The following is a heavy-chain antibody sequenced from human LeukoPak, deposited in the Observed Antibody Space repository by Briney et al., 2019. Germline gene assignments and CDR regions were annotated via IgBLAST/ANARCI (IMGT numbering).Heavy chain of an antibody. Sequence: GESLQISCEASGSSFTTYWIGWVRQLPGKGLEWMGIIYPGDSDTRYSPSFRGQVTISADKSISTAYLQWSSLKASDTAMYYCARHAGSGSYYSRAIDYWGQGTLVTVSS. J-gene: IGHJ4*02. CDR2: IYPGDSDT. CDR3: ARHAGSGSYYSRAIDY. CDR1: GSSFTTYW. D-gene: IGHD3-10*01. V-gene: IGHV5-51*01.